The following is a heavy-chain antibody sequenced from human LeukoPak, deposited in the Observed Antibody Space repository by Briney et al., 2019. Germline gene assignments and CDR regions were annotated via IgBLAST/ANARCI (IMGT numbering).Heavy chain of an antibody. Sequence: SETLSLTCAVYGGSFSGYYWGWIRQPPGKGLEWIGSIYHSGSTYYNPSLKSRVTISVDTSKNQFSLKLSSVTAADTAVYYCARDGPSDYYFDYWGQGTLVTVSS. CDR2: IYHSGST. V-gene: IGHV4-38-2*02. D-gene: IGHD3-3*01. J-gene: IGHJ4*02. CDR1: GGSFSGYY. CDR3: ARDGPSDYYFDY.